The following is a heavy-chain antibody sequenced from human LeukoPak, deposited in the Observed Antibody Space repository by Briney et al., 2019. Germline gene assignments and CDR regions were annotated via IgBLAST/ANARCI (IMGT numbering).Heavy chain of an antibody. CDR1: GRIFRNYG. D-gene: IGHD6-13*01. CDR2: VNYDGNKK. V-gene: IGHV3-33*01. Sequence: PGGSLRLSCAAYGRIFRNYGMHWVRQAPGKGLEWVGVVNYDGNKKYNAASVKGRFTIFKAPSKNTLFLEMTSLRAEDTAVYYCARDGGAAGGAFGYWGQGTLVTVSS. CDR3: ARDGGAAGGAFGY. J-gene: IGHJ4*02.